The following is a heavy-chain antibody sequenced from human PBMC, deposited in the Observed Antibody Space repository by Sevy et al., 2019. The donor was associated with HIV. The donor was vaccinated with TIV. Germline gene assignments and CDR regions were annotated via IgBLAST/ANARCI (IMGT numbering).Heavy chain of an antibody. Sequence: GGSLRLSCAASGFTFTEFVMSWVRQAPGKGLEWVSVISGSGNSAYYADSVKGRFTISRDNSKNTLSLQMNSLRAEDTAVYYCAKGGRSYGDSYFDHWGQGTLVTVSS. J-gene: IGHJ4*02. CDR1: GFTFTEFV. D-gene: IGHD5-18*01. CDR2: ISGSGNSA. V-gene: IGHV3-23*01. CDR3: AKGGRSYGDSYFDH.